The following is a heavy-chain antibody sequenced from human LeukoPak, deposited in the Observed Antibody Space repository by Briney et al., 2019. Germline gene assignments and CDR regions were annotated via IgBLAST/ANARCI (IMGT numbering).Heavy chain of an antibody. D-gene: IGHD2-2*01. J-gene: IGHJ4*02. CDR3: AHPLGYCSSTSCYGDY. Sequence: GGSLRLSCAASGFTFKTYGMHWVRQSPDKGLEWVAFIPFDGINKYYSDSVKGRFTVSRDNSKNTLSLEMNSLRGDDTAVYYCAHPLGYCSSTSCYGDYWGQGTLVTVSS. V-gene: IGHV3-30*02. CDR1: GFTFKTYG. CDR2: IPFDGINK.